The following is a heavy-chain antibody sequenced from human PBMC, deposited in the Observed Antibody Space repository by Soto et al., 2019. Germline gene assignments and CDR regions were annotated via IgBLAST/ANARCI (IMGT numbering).Heavy chain of an antibody. Sequence: SETLSLTCAVSGYSISSGYYWGWLRQPPGKGLEWIGSIYRGGSTYYNPSLNSRVTLSIDMTNNHVSLILNSVTAADTAVYYCARVGPWFPYYYDSSPYTFENWFDPWGQGILVTVSS. CDR1: GYSISSGYY. CDR2: IYRGGST. CDR3: ARVGPWFPYYYDSSPYTFENWFDP. D-gene: IGHD3-22*01. J-gene: IGHJ5*02. V-gene: IGHV4-38-2*01.